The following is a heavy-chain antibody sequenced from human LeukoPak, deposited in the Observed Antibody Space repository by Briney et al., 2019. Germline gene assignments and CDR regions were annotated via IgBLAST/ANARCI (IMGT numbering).Heavy chain of an antibody. D-gene: IGHD1-26*01. CDR2: ISGSGGST. V-gene: IGHV3-23*01. CDR3: AKIFGLGGSYYVWDY. Sequence: GGSLRLSCAASGFTFSSYAMSWVRQAPGKELEWVSAISGSGGSTYYADSVKGRFTISRDNSKNTLYLQMNSLRAEDTAVYYCAKIFGLGGSYYVWDYWGQGTLVTVSS. CDR1: GFTFSSYA. J-gene: IGHJ4*02.